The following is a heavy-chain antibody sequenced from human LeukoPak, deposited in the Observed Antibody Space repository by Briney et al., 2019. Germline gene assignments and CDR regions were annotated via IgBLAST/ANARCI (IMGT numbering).Heavy chain of an antibody. D-gene: IGHD3-10*01. Sequence: GGSLRLSCAASGFTFSTYWMHWVRQAPGRGLVWVSRIKSDGSATTYADFVKGRFTVSRDNAKNTLYLQMSSLRAEDTAMYFCARVGGRGSIGGDCWGQGTLVTVSS. CDR3: ARVGGRGSIGGDC. CDR1: GFTFSTYW. CDR2: IKSDGSAT. V-gene: IGHV3-74*03. J-gene: IGHJ4*02.